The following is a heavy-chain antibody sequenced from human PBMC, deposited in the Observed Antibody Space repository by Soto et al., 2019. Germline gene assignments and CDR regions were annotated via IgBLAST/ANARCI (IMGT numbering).Heavy chain of an antibody. CDR3: ARETVVAADNDAFDI. Sequence: GASVKVSCKASGYTFTSYAMHWVRQAPGQRLEWMGWINAGNGNIKYSQKFQGRVTITRDTSASTAYMELSSLRSEDTAVYYCARETVVAADNDAFDIWGQGTMVPSPQ. CDR1: GYTFTSYA. D-gene: IGHD2-15*01. CDR2: INAGNGNI. J-gene: IGHJ3*02. V-gene: IGHV1-3*01.